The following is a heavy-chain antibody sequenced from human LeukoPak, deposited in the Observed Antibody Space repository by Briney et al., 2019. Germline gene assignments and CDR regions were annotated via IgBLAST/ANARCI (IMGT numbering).Heavy chain of an antibody. CDR1: GFTFRSYA. CDR2: ISGGGGTT. D-gene: IGHD2-8*01. J-gene: IGHJ4*02. CDR3: AKAGDCTNGVCSNFDY. V-gene: IGHV3-23*01. Sequence: GGSLRLSCAASGFTFRSYAMSWVRQAPGKGLEWVSSISGGGGTTYYADSVKGRFTISRDNSRNTLYLQMNSLRAEGTAVYYCAKAGDCTNGVCSNFDYWGQGTQVTVSS.